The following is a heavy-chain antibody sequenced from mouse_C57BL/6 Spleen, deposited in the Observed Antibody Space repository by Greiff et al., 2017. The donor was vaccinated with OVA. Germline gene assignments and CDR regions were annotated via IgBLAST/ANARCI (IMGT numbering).Heavy chain of an antibody. J-gene: IGHJ1*03. CDR2: LWRGGST. V-gene: IGHV2-5*01. D-gene: IGHD1-1*01. Sequence: VKVVESGPGLVQPSQCLSITCTVSGFSLTSYGVHWVSQSPGKGLEWLGVLWRGGSTDSTAAFMSRLSITKDNAKSQCSFKMNSLQADDTAIYYCATKGGVVEGGYFDVWGTGTTVTVSS. CDR1: GFSLTSYG. CDR3: ATKGGVVEGGYFDV.